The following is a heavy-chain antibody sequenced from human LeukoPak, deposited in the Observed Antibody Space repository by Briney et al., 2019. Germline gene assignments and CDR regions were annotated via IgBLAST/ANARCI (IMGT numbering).Heavy chain of an antibody. D-gene: IGHD6-13*01. CDR1: GFTFSSYA. Sequence: QAGGSLRLSCAASGFTFSSYAMSWVRQAPGKGLEWVSAISGSGGSTYYADSVKGRFTISRDNSKNTLYLQMNSLRAEDTAVYYCANPRIAAALRGRAHWGQGTLVTVSS. CDR3: ANPRIAAALRGRAH. CDR2: ISGSGGST. V-gene: IGHV3-23*01. J-gene: IGHJ4*02.